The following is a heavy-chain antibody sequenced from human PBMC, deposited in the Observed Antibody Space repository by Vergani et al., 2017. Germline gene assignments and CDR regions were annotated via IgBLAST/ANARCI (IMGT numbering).Heavy chain of an antibody. CDR3: ARDTVTGSRYFDY. Sequence: QVQLVESGGGVVQPGGSLRLSCGASGFTFSNYGMHWVRQAPGKGLEWVTFIRYDGSNTYYADSVKGRFTISRDNSKNTLFLQRNSLRPEDTAVYYCARDTVTGSRYFDYWGQGTLVIVSS. CDR2: IRYDGSNT. J-gene: IGHJ4*02. CDR1: GFTFSNYG. D-gene: IGHD6-19*01. V-gene: IGHV3-30*02.